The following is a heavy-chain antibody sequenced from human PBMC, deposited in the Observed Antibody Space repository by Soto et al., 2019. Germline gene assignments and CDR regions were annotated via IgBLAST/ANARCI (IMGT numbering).Heavy chain of an antibody. Sequence: SVKVSCKASGYTFTGYYMHWVRQAPGRGLEWMGWINPNSGGTNYAQKFQGWVTMTRDTSISTPYMELSGLRSDDTAVYYCARDARGYYDILTGTNWFDPWGQGTLVTVSS. D-gene: IGHD3-9*01. CDR2: INPNSGGT. V-gene: IGHV1-2*04. CDR1: GYTFTGYY. J-gene: IGHJ5*02. CDR3: ARDARGYYDILTGTNWFDP.